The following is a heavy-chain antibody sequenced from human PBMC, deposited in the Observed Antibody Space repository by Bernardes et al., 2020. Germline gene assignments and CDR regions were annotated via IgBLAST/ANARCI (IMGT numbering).Heavy chain of an antibody. Sequence: GGSLRLSCAASGFTFSSYEMNWVRQAPGKGLEWVSYMSSSGSTIYYADSVKGRFTISRDNAKNSLYLQMNSLSAEDTAVYYCARAPWGITFGGVIVNGPHFDYWGQGTLVTVSS. CDR1: GFTFSSYE. CDR3: ARAPWGITFGGVIVNGPHFDY. D-gene: IGHD3-16*02. V-gene: IGHV3-48*03. CDR2: MSSSGSTI. J-gene: IGHJ4*02.